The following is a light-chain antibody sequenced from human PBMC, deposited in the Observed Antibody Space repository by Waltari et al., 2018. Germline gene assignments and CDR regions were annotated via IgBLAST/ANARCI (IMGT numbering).Light chain of an antibody. Sequence: QSVLTQPPSVSGAPGQRVTISCTGSSSNIGAGYDVHWYQQLPGTAPKLLIYGNSNRPSGVPDRVSGSKSGTSASLAITGLQAEDEADYYCQSDDSSLSGRGVFGGGTKLTVL. CDR1: SSNIGAGYD. CDR2: GNS. J-gene: IGLJ2*01. CDR3: QSDDSSLSGRGV. V-gene: IGLV1-40*01.